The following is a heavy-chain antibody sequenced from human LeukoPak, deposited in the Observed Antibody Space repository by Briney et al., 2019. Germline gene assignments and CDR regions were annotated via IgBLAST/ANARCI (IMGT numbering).Heavy chain of an antibody. CDR2: ISGSGGST. V-gene: IGHV3-23*01. J-gene: IGHJ4*02. Sequence: KPGGSLRLSCAASGFTFSNYAMSWVRQAPGKGLEWVSAISGSGGSTYYADSVKGRFTISRDNSKNTLYLQMNSLRAEDTAVYYCAARAYSSSFYFDYWGQGTLVTVSS. CDR1: GFTFSNYA. D-gene: IGHD6-13*01. CDR3: AARAYSSSFYFDY.